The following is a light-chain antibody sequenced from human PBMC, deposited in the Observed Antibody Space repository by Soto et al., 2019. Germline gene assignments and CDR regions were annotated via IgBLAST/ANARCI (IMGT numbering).Light chain of an antibody. CDR2: DVN. CDR3: SSFPVSGPI. Sequence: QSALTQPASVSGSPGQAISISCTGTSSDVGGYNYVSWYQQHPGKAPKLMIYDVNIQPSGVSDRFSGSKSGNTASLTISGLQAEDEADYFCSSFPVSGPIFGGGTKVTVL. V-gene: IGLV2-14*03. J-gene: IGLJ2*01. CDR1: SSDVGGYNY.